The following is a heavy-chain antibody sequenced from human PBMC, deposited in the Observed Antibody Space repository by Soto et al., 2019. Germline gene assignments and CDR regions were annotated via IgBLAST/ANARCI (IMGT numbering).Heavy chain of an antibody. CDR2: IYYSGST. CDR1: GGSISSYY. D-gene: IGHD6-13*01. CDR3: VTGYSSSWSFDY. J-gene: IGHJ4*02. Sequence: PSETLSLTCTVSGGSISSYYWSWIRQPPGKGLEWIGYIYYSGSTNYNPSLKSRVTISVDTSKNQFSLKLSSVTAADTAVYYCVTGYSSSWSFDYWGQGTLVTVSS. V-gene: IGHV4-59*01.